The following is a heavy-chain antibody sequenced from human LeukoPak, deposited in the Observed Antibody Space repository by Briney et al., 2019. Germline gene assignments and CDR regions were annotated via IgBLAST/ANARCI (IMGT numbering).Heavy chain of an antibody. CDR3: ARVPSEAYSSGPDAFDI. CDR2: ISYDGSNK. J-gene: IGHJ3*02. CDR1: GFTFSSYA. D-gene: IGHD6-19*01. Sequence: GGSLRLSCAASGFTFSSYAMHWVRQAPGKGLEWVAVISYDGSNKYYADSVKGRFTISRDNSKNTLCLQMNSLRAEDTAVYYCARVPSEAYSSGPDAFDIWGQGTMVTVSS. V-gene: IGHV3-30-3*01.